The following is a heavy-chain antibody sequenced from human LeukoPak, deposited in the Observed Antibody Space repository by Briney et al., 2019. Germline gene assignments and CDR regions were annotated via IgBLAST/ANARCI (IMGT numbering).Heavy chain of an antibody. Sequence: TSETLSLTCAVYGGSFRDYDWSWIRQTPGKGLEWIGEISHSGTTNCDPSLKSRISMSIDTSRSQFSLNLRSVTAADTAVYYCARYVPVRTGTTRASFDYWGLGTLVTVSS. V-gene: IGHV4-34*10. CDR1: GGSFRDYD. J-gene: IGHJ4*02. CDR2: ISHSGTT. D-gene: IGHD1-1*01. CDR3: ARYVPVRTGTTRASFDY.